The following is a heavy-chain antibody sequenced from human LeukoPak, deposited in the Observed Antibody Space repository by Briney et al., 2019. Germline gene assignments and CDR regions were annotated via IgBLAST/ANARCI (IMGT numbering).Heavy chain of an antibody. CDR1: GYTFTGYY. D-gene: IGHD6-19*01. CDR3: ARVSQWLVDDAFDI. V-gene: IGHV1-2*02. CDR2: INPNSGGT. Sequence: ASVKVSCKASGYTFTGYYMHWVRQAPGQGLEWMGWINPNSGGTNYAQKFQGRVTMTRDTSTSTAYMELRSPRSDDTAVYYCARVSQWLVDDAFDIWGQGTMVTVSS. J-gene: IGHJ3*02.